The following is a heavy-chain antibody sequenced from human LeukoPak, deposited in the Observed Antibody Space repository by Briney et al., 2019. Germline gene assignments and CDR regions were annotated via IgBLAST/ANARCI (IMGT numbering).Heavy chain of an antibody. V-gene: IGHV1-24*01. CDR2: FDPEDGET. CDR3: ATGGSLNYYYYYMDV. J-gene: IGHJ6*03. D-gene: IGHD1-26*01. Sequence: ASVKVSCKVSGYTLTELSMHWVRQAPGKGLEWMGGFDPEDGETIYAQKFQGRVTMTEDTSTDTAYMELSSLRSEDTAVYYCATGGSLNYYYYYMDVWGKGTTVTVSS. CDR1: GYTLTELS.